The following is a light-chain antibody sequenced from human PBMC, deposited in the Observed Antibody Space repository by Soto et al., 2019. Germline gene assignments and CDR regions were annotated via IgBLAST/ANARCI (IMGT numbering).Light chain of an antibody. J-gene: IGLJ2*01. V-gene: IGLV1-36*01. CDR3: AAWHDTLNGPV. CDR2: YDD. CDR1: SSNIGNNA. Sequence: QSVLTQPPSVSDAPRQSVTISCSGSSSNIGNNAVNWYQQLPGQAPKLLIYYDDLLASGVSDRFSGSKSGTSASLAISGLQSEDEADYYCAAWHDTLNGPVFGGGTKLTVL.